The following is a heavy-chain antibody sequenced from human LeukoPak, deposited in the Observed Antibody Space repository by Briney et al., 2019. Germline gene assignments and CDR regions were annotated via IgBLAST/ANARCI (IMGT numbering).Heavy chain of an antibody. CDR1: GGSISSSNW. D-gene: IGHD1-7*01. J-gene: IGHJ4*02. CDR2: IYHSGST. V-gene: IGHV4-4*02. Sequence: SGTLSLTCAVSGGSISSSNWWSWVRQPPGKGLEWIGEIYHSGSTNYNPSLKGRVTISVDKSKNQFSLKLSSVTAADTAVYYCARVLSRDWNYVNDWGQGTLVTVSS. CDR3: ARVLSRDWNYVND.